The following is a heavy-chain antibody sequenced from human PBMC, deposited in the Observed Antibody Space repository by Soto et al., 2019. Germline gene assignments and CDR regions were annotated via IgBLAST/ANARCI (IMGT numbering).Heavy chain of an antibody. CDR1: GGTFSSYP. CDR2: IIPILGIA. CDR3: ARQVDTAMEPHFDY. D-gene: IGHD5-18*01. J-gene: IGHJ4*02. V-gene: IGHV1-69*02. Sequence: QVPLVQSGAEVKKPGSSVKVSCKASGGTFSSYPISWVRQAPGQGLEWMGRIIPILGIANYAQKFQGRVTITADKSTSTAYMELSSLRSEDTAVYYCARQVDTAMEPHFDYWGQGTLVTVSS.